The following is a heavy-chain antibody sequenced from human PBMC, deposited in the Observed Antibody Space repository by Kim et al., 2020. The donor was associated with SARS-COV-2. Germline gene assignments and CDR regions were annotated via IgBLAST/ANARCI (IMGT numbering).Heavy chain of an antibody. CDR2: GSST. Sequence: GSSTDYADSVNGRVTISTDSAKRSVSLQMNSLTPEDTAVYYCVREPSNWGQGTLVTVSS. J-gene: IGHJ4*02. CDR3: VREPSN. V-gene: IGHV3-11*01.